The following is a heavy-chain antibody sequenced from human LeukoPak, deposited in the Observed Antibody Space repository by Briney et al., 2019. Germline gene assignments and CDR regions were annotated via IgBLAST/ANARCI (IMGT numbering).Heavy chain of an antibody. J-gene: IGHJ6*02. D-gene: IGHD3-3*01. Sequence: SVKVSCKASGGTFSSYAINWVRQAPGQGLEWMGRIIPILGIANYAQKFQGRVTITADKSTSTAYMELSSLRSEDTAVYYCARDRVDSGMDVWGQGTTVTVSS. CDR2: IIPILGIA. CDR1: GGTFSSYA. CDR3: ARDRVDSGMDV. V-gene: IGHV1-69*04.